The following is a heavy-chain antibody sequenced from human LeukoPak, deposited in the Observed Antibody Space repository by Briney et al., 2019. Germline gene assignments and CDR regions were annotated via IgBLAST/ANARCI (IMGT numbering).Heavy chain of an antibody. V-gene: IGHV1-2*02. CDR3: ARIAYGVPDY. J-gene: IGHJ4*02. CDR1: GYTFTGYY. CDR2: INPNSGGT. Sequence: ASVKVSCKASGYTFTGYYMYWVRQAPGQGLEWMGWINPNSGGTKYAQKFQGRVTMTRDTSISSAYMELSRLRSDDTAVYYCARIAYGVPDYWGQGTLVTVSS. D-gene: IGHD3-3*01.